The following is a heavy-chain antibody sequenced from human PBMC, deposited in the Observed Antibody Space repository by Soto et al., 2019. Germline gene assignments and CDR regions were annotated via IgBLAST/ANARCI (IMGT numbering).Heavy chain of an antibody. CDR3: ARASELERGY. CDR1: GFTFSSYG. D-gene: IGHD1-1*01. CDR2: IWYDGSNK. J-gene: IGHJ4*02. Sequence: PXESLRLSCAASGFTFSSYGMHWVRQAPGKGLEWVAVIWYDGSNKYYADSVKGRFTISRDNSKNTLYLQMNSLRAEDTAVYYCARASELERGYWGQGTLVTVSS. V-gene: IGHV3-33*01.